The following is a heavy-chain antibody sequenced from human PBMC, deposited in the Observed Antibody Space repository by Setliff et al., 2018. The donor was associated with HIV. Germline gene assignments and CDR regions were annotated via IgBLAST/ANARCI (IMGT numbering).Heavy chain of an antibody. D-gene: IGHD6-19*01. CDR1: GYTFTSYY. CDR2: INPNSGGT. J-gene: IGHJ3*02. CDR3: ARRPHGAGTYAFDI. V-gene: IGHV1-2*06. Sequence: ASVKVSCKASGYTFTSYYMHWVRQAPGQGLEWMGRINPNSGGTNYAQKFQGRVTMTRDTSMNTAYMELSRLRSDDTAVYYCARRPHGAGTYAFDIWGQGTMVTVSS.